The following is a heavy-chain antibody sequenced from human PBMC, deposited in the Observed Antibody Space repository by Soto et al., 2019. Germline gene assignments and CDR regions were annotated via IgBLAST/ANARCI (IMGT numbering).Heavy chain of an antibody. J-gene: IGHJ5*02. CDR2: INHSGST. Sequence: QVQLQQWGAGLLKPSETLSLTCAVYGGSFSGYYWSWIRQPPGKGLEWIGEINHSGSTNYNPSLKSRVTISVDTSKNQFSLKLNSVTAADTAVYYCARRRPQRRHRTQTYWFDPWGQGTLVTVSS. CDR1: GGSFSGYY. CDR3: ARRRPQRRHRTQTYWFDP. V-gene: IGHV4-34*01. D-gene: IGHD6-25*01.